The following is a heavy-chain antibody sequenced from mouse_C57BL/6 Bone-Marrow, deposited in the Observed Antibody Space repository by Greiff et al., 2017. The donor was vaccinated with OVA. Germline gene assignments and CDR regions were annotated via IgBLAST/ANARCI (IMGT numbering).Heavy chain of an antibody. Sequence: EVMLVESGEGLVKPGGSLKLSCAASGFTFSSHAMSWVRQTPEKRLEWVAYISSGGDYIYYADNVEGRFNISRDNARNTLYLQMSSLKSEDTAMYYCTRLLDAMDYWGQGTSVTVSS. CDR2: ISSGGDYI. CDR1: GFTFSSHA. J-gene: IGHJ4*01. CDR3: TRLLDAMDY. V-gene: IGHV5-9-1*02. D-gene: IGHD2-1*01.